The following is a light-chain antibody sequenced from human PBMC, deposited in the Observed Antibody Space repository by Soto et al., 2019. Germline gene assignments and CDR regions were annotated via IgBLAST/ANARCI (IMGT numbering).Light chain of an antibody. J-gene: IGKJ1*01. CDR2: DAS. Sequence: EIVLTQSPATLSLSPGERATLSCRASQSVSSYLAWYQQKPGQAPRLLIYDASNRATGIPARFSGSGSGTEFTLTISRLEPEDLAVYYCQQYDYLVTFGQGTKVDI. CDR3: QQYDYLVT. V-gene: IGKV3-11*01. CDR1: QSVSSY.